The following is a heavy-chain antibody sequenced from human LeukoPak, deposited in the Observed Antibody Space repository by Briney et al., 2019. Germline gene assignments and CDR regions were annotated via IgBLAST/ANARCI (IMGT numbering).Heavy chain of an antibody. V-gene: IGHV3-48*03. CDR2: ISSSGSTI. Sequence: PGGSLRLSCAASGFTFSSYEMNWVRQAPGKGLEWVSYISSSGSTIYYADSVKGRFSISRDNSKNTLYLQMNSLRAEDTAVYYCAKPGRSSSWYWGSDYWGQGTLVTVSS. CDR3: AKPGRSSSWYWGSDY. D-gene: IGHD6-13*01. CDR1: GFTFSSYE. J-gene: IGHJ4*02.